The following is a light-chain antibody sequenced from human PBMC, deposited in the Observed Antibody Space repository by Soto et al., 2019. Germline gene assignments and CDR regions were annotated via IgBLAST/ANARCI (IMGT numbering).Light chain of an antibody. V-gene: IGKV3D-20*02. CDR1: HGVTNNY. Sequence: DIVLTQSPGTLSLSPGERATLSCRAGHGVTNNYLAWYQQKPGQAPRFLIYGASSRATGIPDRFSGGGSETDFTLTISSLEPEDFAVYYCQQRSNWPPGTFGQGTKVDIK. J-gene: IGKJ1*01. CDR3: QQRSNWPPGT. CDR2: GAS.